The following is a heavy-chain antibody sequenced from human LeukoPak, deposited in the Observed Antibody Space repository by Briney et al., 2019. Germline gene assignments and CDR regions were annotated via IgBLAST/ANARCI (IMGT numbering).Heavy chain of an antibody. J-gene: IGHJ3*02. V-gene: IGHV4-59*01. CDR3: ARRSGYDFWSGYYGFAFDI. CDR2: IYYSGST. D-gene: IGHD3-3*01. Sequence: SETLSLTCTVSGGFISNYYWSWIRQPPGKGLEWIGYIYYSGSTNYNPSLKSRVTISVDTSKNQFSLKLSSVTAADTAVYYCARRSGYDFWSGYYGFAFDIWGQGTMVTVSS. CDR1: GGFISNYY.